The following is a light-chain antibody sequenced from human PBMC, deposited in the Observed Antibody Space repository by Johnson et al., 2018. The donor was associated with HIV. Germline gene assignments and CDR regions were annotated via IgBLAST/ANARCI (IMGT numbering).Light chain of an antibody. CDR2: ENN. V-gene: IGLV1-51*02. J-gene: IGLJ1*01. CDR3: GTWDSSLSAHYV. Sequence: QSVLTQPPSVSAAPGQKVTISCSGSSSNIGNNYVSWYQQVTGTAPKLLIYENNKRPSGIPDRFSGSKSGTSAALGITGLQTGDEADYYCGTWDSSLSAHYVFGTGTKITVL. CDR1: SSNIGNNY.